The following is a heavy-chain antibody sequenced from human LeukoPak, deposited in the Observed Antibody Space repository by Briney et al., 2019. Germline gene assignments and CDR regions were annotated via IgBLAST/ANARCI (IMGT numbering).Heavy chain of an antibody. CDR3: ARSAENSGSYVPNWFDP. CDR1: GGSISSGSYY. D-gene: IGHD1-26*01. CDR2: IYTSGST. V-gene: IGHV4-61*02. Sequence: SQTLSLTCTVSGGSISSGSYYWSWIRQPAGKGLEWIVRIYTSGSTNYNPSLKSRFTISVDTSKNQFSLKLSSVTAADTAVYYCARSAENSGSYVPNWFDPWGQGTLVTVSS. J-gene: IGHJ5*02.